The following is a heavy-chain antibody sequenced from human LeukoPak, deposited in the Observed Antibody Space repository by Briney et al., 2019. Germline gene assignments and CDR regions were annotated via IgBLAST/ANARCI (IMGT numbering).Heavy chain of an antibody. CDR1: GYTFTSYY. J-gene: IGHJ6*02. Sequence: ASVKVSCKASGYTFTSYYMHWVRQAPGQGLEWMGIINPSGGSTSYAQKFQGRVTMTRDTSTSTVYMELSSLRSEDTAVYYCARDLVRGVISSYYYCGMDVWGQGTTVTVSS. D-gene: IGHD3-10*01. CDR3: ARDLVRGVISSYYYCGMDV. V-gene: IGHV1-46*01. CDR2: INPSGGST.